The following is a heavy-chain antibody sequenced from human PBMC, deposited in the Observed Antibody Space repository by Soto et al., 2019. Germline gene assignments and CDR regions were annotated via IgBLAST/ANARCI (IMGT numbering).Heavy chain of an antibody. Sequence: ASVKVSCKASGYTFTSYAMHWVRQAPGQRLEWMGWINAGNGNTKYSQKFQGRVTITRDTSASTAYMELSSLRSEDTAVYYCARVPGIYSYGPWGYFDYWGQGTLVTVSS. D-gene: IGHD5-18*01. J-gene: IGHJ4*02. CDR3: ARVPGIYSYGPWGYFDY. CDR1: GYTFTSYA. V-gene: IGHV1-3*01. CDR2: INAGNGNT.